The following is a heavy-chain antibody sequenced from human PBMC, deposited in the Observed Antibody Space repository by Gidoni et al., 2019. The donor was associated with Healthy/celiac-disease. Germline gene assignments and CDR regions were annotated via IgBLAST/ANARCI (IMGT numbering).Heavy chain of an antibody. CDR3: AKDTGVGDPYYYYGMDV. J-gene: IGHJ6*02. CDR2: ISWNSGSR. Sequence: EVQLVESGGGLVQPGRSLRLSCSASGFTFADYAMDWVRQAPVKGLEWVSGISWNSGSRGYADSVKGRFTISRDNAKNSLYLQMNSLRAEDTALYYCAKDTGVGDPYYYYGMDVWGQGTTVTVSS. CDR1: GFTFADYA. D-gene: IGHD2-21*02. V-gene: IGHV3-9*01.